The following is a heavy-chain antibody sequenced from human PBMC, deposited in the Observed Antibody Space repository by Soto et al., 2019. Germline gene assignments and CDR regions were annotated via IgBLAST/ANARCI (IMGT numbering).Heavy chain of an antibody. CDR3: AKDGRLWELLPAEYFQH. Sequence: GGSLRLSCAASGFTFSSYGMHWVRQAPGKGLEWVAVISYDGSNKYYADSVKGRFTISRDNSKNTLYLQMNSLRAEDTAVYYCAKDGRLWELLPAEYFQHWDQGTLVTVSS. D-gene: IGHD1-26*01. V-gene: IGHV3-30*18. J-gene: IGHJ1*01. CDR1: GFTFSSYG. CDR2: ISYDGSNK.